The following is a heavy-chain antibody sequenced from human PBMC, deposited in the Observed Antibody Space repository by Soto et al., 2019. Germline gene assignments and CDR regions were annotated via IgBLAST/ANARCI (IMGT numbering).Heavy chain of an antibody. V-gene: IGHV1-46*01. CDR2: VNPSGGST. D-gene: IGHD2-15*01. CDR1: GYIFTAYS. Sequence: ASVKVSCKASGYIFTAYSIHWVRRAPGQGLEWMGVVNPSGGSTNYAQKFQGRITLTRDTSRNTVYMDLSSLTSEDTAVYYCAREENCSDGICYSGYFQRWGQGTLVTVSS. CDR3: AREENCSDGICYSGYFQR. J-gene: IGHJ1*01.